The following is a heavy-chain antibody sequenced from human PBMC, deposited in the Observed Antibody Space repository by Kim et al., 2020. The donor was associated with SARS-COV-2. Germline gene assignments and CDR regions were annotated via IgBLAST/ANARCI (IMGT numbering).Heavy chain of an antibody. D-gene: IGHD5-12*01. V-gene: IGHV1-18*01. CDR3: ARGSGYDLNFDY. Sequence: NYEQKPRGRVTMTTDTPTSTAYMELRSLRSDDTAVYYCARGSGYDLNFDYWGQGTLVTVSS. J-gene: IGHJ4*02.